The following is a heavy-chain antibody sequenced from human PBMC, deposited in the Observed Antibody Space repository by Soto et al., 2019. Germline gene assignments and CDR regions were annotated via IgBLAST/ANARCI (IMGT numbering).Heavy chain of an antibody. CDR2: ISYDGSNK. D-gene: IGHD1-7*01. Sequence: GGSLRLSCAASGFTFSSYGMHWVRQAPGKGLEWVAVISYDGSNKYYADSVKGRFTISRDNSKNTLYLQMNSLRAEDTAVYYCAKDKYHWNYVSWFGTWGQGTLVTVSS. CDR1: GFTFSSYG. J-gene: IGHJ5*02. CDR3: AKDKYHWNYVSWFGT. V-gene: IGHV3-30*18.